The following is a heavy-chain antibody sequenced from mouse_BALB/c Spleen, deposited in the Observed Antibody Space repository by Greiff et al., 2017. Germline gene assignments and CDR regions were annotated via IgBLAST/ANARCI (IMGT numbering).Heavy chain of an antibody. CDR1: GFTFSSYA. J-gene: IGHJ1*01. Sequence: EVQLVESGGGLVKPGGSLKLSCAASGFTFSSYAMSWVRQTPEKRLEWVASISSGGSTYYPDSVKGRFTISRDNARNILYLQMSSLRSEDTAMYYCAREYYYGSSWYFDVWGAGTTVTVSS. CDR2: ISSGGST. V-gene: IGHV5-6-5*01. CDR3: AREYYYGSSWYFDV. D-gene: IGHD1-1*01.